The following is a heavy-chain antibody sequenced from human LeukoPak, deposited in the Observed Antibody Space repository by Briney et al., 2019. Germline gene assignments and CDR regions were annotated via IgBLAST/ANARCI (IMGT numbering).Heavy chain of an antibody. CDR2: INPSGGST. CDR1: GYTFTIYY. V-gene: IGHV1-46*01. CDR3: ARDARVVVAATPVDAFDI. J-gene: IGHJ3*02. Sequence: ASVKVSXTASGYTFTIYYMHWVRQAPGQGGEWMGIINPSGGSTSYAQKFQGRVTMTRDTSTSTVYMELSSLRSEDTAVYYCARDARVVVAATPVDAFDIWGQGTMVTVSS. D-gene: IGHD2-15*01.